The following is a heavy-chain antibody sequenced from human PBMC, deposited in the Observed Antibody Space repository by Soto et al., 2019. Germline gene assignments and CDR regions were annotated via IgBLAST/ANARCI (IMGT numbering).Heavy chain of an antibody. J-gene: IGHJ6*02. Sequence: QVQLVQSGAEVKKPGSSVKVSCKASGGTFSSYAISWVRQAPGQGLEWMGGIIPIFGTANYAQKFQGRVTITADESTSTAYMELSSLSSEDTAVYYCASRVGSGWYREYYYYYGMDVWGQGTTVTVSS. CDR1: GGTFSSYA. CDR3: ASRVGSGWYREYYYYYGMDV. D-gene: IGHD6-19*01. CDR2: IIPIFGTA. V-gene: IGHV1-69*01.